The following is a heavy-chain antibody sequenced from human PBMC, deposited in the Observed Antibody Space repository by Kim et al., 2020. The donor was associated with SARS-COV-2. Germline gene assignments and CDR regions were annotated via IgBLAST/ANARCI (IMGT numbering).Heavy chain of an antibody. Sequence: GGSLRLSCAASGFTFGSYWMHWVRQAPGKGLEWVANIKQDGNEKYYVDSVKGRFTIYRDNAENSLYLQMKSLRAEDTAVYYCASDFWAGYWGQGTLVIVSS. CDR1: GFTFGSYW. CDR3: ASDFWAGY. CDR2: IKQDGNEK. V-gene: IGHV3-7*03. J-gene: IGHJ4*02. D-gene: IGHD3-3*01.